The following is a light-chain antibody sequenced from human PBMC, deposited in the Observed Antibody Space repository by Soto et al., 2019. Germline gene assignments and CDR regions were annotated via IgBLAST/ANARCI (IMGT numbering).Light chain of an antibody. J-gene: IGKJ3*01. Sequence: DIQMTQSPSSLSASVGDRVTITCRASQSISNYLNWYQQKPGKAPKLLIYAASSLQSGVPSRFSGSGSGTDFTLTISSLQPEDFATYYCQQSYSSQFTFGPGTKVDIK. CDR1: QSISNY. V-gene: IGKV1-39*01. CDR3: QQSYSSQFT. CDR2: AAS.